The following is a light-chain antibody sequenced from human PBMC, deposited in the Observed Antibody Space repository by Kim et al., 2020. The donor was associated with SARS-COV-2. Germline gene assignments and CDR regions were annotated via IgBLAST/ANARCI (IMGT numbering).Light chain of an antibody. J-gene: IGLJ3*02. CDR3: GADHGSGSNFVWV. CDR2: VGTGGIVG. Sequence: CSLGRGYSNYKVDWYQQRPGRGPRFGMRVGTGGIVGSKGDGIPDRFSVLGSGLDRYLTIKNIQEEDESDYHCGADHGSGSNFVWVFGGGTQLTVL. CDR1: RGYSNYK. V-gene: IGLV9-49*01.